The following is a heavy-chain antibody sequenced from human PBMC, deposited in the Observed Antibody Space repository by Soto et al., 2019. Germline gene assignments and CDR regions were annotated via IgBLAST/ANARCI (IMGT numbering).Heavy chain of an antibody. Sequence: GGSLRLSCAASGFTFSSYAMSWVRQAPGKGLEWVSAISGSGGSTYYADSVKGRFTISRDNSKNTLYLQMNSLRAEDTAVYYCAKVINDDFWSGYPGFDPWGQGTLVTVPS. CDR1: GFTFSSYA. CDR3: AKVINDDFWSGYPGFDP. CDR2: ISGSGGST. J-gene: IGHJ5*02. D-gene: IGHD3-3*01. V-gene: IGHV3-23*01.